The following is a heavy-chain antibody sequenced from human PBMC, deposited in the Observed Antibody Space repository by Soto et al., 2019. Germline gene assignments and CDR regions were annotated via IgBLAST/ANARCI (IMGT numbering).Heavy chain of an antibody. Sequence: GGSLRLSCAASGFTFSSYAMSWVRQAPGKGLEWVSAISGSGGSTYYADSVKGRFTISRDNSKNTLYLQMNSLRAEDTAVYYCAKGNYDFWTIPGPKRTRYYFDYWGQGTLVTVSS. D-gene: IGHD3-3*01. V-gene: IGHV3-23*01. CDR3: AKGNYDFWTIPGPKRTRYYFDY. J-gene: IGHJ4*02. CDR2: ISGSGGST. CDR1: GFTFSSYA.